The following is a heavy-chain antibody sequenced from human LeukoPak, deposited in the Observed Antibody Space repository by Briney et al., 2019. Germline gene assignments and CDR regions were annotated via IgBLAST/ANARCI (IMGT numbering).Heavy chain of an antibody. CDR1: GFTFSSYS. D-gene: IGHD2-2*01. V-gene: IGHV3-48*02. CDR3: ARNVPATAGQPLDY. J-gene: IGHJ4*02. CDR2: ISGSSSTI. Sequence: GESLKISCAASGFTFSSYSMNWVRQAPGKGLEWVSYISGSSSTIYYADSVKGRFTISRDNAKNSLYLQMNSLRDEDTAVYYCARNVPATAGQPLDYWGQGTLVTVSS.